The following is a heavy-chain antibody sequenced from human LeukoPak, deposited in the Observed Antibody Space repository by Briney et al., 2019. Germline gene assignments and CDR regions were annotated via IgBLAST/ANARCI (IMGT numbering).Heavy chain of an antibody. CDR1: GFTFSSYW. CDR3: ARRGYHDYSGFDY. D-gene: IGHD1-26*01. Sequence: GGSLRLSCAASGFTFSSYWMSWVRQAPGKGLEWVATIKEDGSEKYYVDSVKGRFTISRDNSKNSLYLQMNRLRAEDTALYYCARRGYHDYSGFDYWGQGTLVTVSS. CDR2: IKEDGSEK. V-gene: IGHV3-7*01. J-gene: IGHJ4*02.